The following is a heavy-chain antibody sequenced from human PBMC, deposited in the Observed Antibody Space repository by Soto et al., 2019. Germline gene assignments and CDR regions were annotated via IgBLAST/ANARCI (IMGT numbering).Heavy chain of an antibody. D-gene: IGHD2-2*01. CDR2: ISVYSGNT. Sequence: ASVKVSCKASGYTFTSYGVSWVRQAPGQGLGWMGWISVYSGNTNYARKLQGRVTMTRDIYTRAVYMELRSLTSDDTAVYYCARDMTAPDQIVVIPAAFDYWGQGTLVTVSS. CDR3: ARDMTAPDQIVVIPAAFDY. V-gene: IGHV1-18*04. J-gene: IGHJ4*02. CDR1: GYTFTSYG.